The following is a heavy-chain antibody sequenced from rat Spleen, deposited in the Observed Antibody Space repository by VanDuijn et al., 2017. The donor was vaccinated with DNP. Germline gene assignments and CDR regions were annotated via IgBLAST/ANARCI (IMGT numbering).Heavy chain of an antibody. Sequence: EVQLVETGGGLVQPGRSLKLSCVASGFSFSNFWMYWIRQAPGKGLEWVASISTSGSRTYYPDSVKGRFTISRDNAKSTLYLQMDSLRSEDTATYYCTTDFERGYWGQGVMVTVSS. D-gene: IGHD1-11*01. CDR2: ISTSGSRT. CDR3: TTDFERGY. V-gene: IGHV5-58*01. J-gene: IGHJ2*01. CDR1: GFSFSNFW.